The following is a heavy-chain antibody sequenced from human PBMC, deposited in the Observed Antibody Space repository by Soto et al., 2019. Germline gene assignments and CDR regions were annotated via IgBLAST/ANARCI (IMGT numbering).Heavy chain of an antibody. CDR3: ARGTGYSGYGLLGV. J-gene: IGHJ6*04. D-gene: IGHD5-12*01. CDR2: INHSGST. CDR1: GGSFSGYY. Sequence: SETRSLTCAVYGGSFSGYYWSWIRQPPGKGLEWIGEINHSGSTNYNPSLKSRVTISVDTSKNQFSLKLSSVTAADTAVYYCARGTGYSGYGLLGVWGKGTTVTVSS. V-gene: IGHV4-34*01.